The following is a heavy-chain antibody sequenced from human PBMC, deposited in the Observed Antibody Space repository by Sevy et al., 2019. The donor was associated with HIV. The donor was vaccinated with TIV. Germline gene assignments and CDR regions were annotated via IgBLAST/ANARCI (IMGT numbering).Heavy chain of an antibody. CDR1: GGSISSYY. V-gene: IGHV4-59*01. Sequence: SENLSLSCTVSGGSISSYYWSWIRQPPGKGLEWIGYIYYSGSTNYNPSLKSRVTISVDTSKNQFSLKLSSVTAADTAVYYCARGSGSGRYYNFDYWGQGTLVTVSS. D-gene: IGHD3-10*01. J-gene: IGHJ4*02. CDR2: IYYSGST. CDR3: ARGSGSGRYYNFDY.